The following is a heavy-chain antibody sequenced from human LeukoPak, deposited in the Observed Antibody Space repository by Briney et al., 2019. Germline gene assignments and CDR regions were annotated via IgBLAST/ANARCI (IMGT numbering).Heavy chain of an antibody. CDR2: MNPNSGNT. V-gene: IGHV1-8*03. Sequence: GASVKVSCKASGYTFTSYDINWVRQATGQGLEWMGWMNPNSGNTGYAQKFQGRVTITRNTSISTAYMELSSLRSEDTAVYYCAREFNSITMVRGVITYAFDIWGQGTMVTVSS. J-gene: IGHJ3*02. CDR3: AREFNSITMVRGVITYAFDI. D-gene: IGHD3-10*01. CDR1: GYTFTSYD.